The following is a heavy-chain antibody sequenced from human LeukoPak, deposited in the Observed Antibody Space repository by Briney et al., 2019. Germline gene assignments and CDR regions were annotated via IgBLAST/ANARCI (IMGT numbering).Heavy chain of an antibody. D-gene: IGHD3-16*01. CDR3: VCGLGGAYNYMDV. CDR1: GFTSSNYG. Sequence: GGSLRLSCAASGFTSSNYGFHWVRQAPGKGLEWVAVISYDGSNIYYADSVKGRFSISRDNSKNTVFLQMNSLGTEDTAVYYCVCGLGGAYNYMDVWGKGTKVTVSS. V-gene: IGHV3-30*03. J-gene: IGHJ6*03. CDR2: ISYDGSNI.